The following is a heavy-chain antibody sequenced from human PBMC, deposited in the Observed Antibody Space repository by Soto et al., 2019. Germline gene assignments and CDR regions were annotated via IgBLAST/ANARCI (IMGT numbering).Heavy chain of an antibody. CDR2: LTPSGGET. CDR1: GFTFSTYA. CDR3: AHPRGYGVFDAYDI. J-gene: IGHJ3*02. D-gene: IGHD4-17*01. Sequence: LRLSCVASGFTFSTYAMSWVRQAPGKGLEWVSALTPSGGETFYADSVKGRFTISRDNSMNALYLQMNSLRIEDTAVYYCAHPRGYGVFDAYDIWGQGTMVTVSS. V-gene: IGHV3-23*01.